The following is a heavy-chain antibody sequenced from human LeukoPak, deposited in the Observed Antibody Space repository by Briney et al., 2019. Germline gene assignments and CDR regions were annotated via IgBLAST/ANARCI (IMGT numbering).Heavy chain of an antibody. CDR3: AESDSGWPH. Sequence: GGSLRLSCVASGFTFSSNAMSWVRQAPGKGLEWVSHISGSGGSTNSADSVKGRFTISRDNSKNTLYLQMNSLRGDDSAIYYCAESDSGWPHWGQGTLVTVSS. D-gene: IGHD6-19*01. CDR1: GFTFSSNA. J-gene: IGHJ4*02. CDR2: ISGSGGST. V-gene: IGHV3-23*01.